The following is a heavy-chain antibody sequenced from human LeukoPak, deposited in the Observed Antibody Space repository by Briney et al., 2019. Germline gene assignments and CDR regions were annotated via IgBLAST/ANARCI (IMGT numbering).Heavy chain of an antibody. D-gene: IGHD2-2*01. Sequence: GGPLRLSCAASGFTFSSYSMNWVRQAPGKGLEWVSSISSSSSYIYYADSVKGRFTISRDNAKNSLYLQMNSLRAEDTAVHYCARGVGYCSSTSCYLGDYWGQGTLVTVSS. CDR2: ISSSSSYI. CDR1: GFTFSSYS. V-gene: IGHV3-21*01. J-gene: IGHJ4*02. CDR3: ARGVGYCSSTSCYLGDY.